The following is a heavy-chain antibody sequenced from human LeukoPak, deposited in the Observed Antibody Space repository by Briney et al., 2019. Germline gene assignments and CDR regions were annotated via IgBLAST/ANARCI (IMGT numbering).Heavy chain of an antibody. CDR1: GFTFSSYA. Sequence: GGSLRLSCAASGFTFSSYAMHWVRQAPGKGLEWVAVISYDGSKKYYADSVKGRFTISRDNSKNTLYLQMNSLRAEDTAVYYCARDVIAAAVYYFDYWGQGTLVTVSS. J-gene: IGHJ4*02. D-gene: IGHD6-13*01. CDR2: ISYDGSKK. V-gene: IGHV3-30*04. CDR3: ARDVIAAAVYYFDY.